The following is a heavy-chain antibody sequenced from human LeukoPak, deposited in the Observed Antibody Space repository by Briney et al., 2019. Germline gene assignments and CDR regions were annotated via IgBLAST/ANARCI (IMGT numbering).Heavy chain of an antibody. Sequence: KPSETLSLTCAVYGGSFSGYYWSWIRQPPGKGLEWIGEINHSRSTNYNPSLKSRVTISVDTSKNQFSLKLSSVTAADTAVYYCARATYCSSSSCPPSVRPYYFDYWGQGTLVTVSS. V-gene: IGHV4-34*01. J-gene: IGHJ4*02. CDR2: INHSRST. D-gene: IGHD2-2*01. CDR3: ARATYCSSSSCPPSVRPYYFDY. CDR1: GGSFSGYY.